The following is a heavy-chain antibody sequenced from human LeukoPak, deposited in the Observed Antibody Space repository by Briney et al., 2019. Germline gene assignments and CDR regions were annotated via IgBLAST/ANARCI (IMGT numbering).Heavy chain of an antibody. V-gene: IGHV4-38-2*02. CDR2: IYHSGST. CDR3: ARLYDGLDP. Sequence: SETLSLTCTVSGYSISSGYYWGWIRQPPGKGLEWIGSIYHSGSTYYNPSLKSRVTISVDRSKNQFSLKLRSVTAADTVVYYCARLYDGLDPWGQGTLVTVSS. J-gene: IGHJ5*02. CDR1: GYSISSGYY. D-gene: IGHD3-22*01.